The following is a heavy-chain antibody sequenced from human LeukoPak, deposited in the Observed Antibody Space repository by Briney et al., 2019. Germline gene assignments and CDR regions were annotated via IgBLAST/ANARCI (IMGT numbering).Heavy chain of an antibody. J-gene: IGHJ4*02. V-gene: IGHV4-61*08. D-gene: IGHD3-9*01. CDR1: GGSVYTSDYY. Sequence: SETLSLTCTVSGGSVYTSDYYWGWVRQPPGKGPEWIGDIFYTGKTNYNPSLKSRVSISIDTSKNQFSLKLSSVTAADTAVYYCARGPLVLRYFDWYPRGYFDYWGQGTLVTVSS. CDR3: ARGPLVLRYFDWYPRGYFDY. CDR2: IFYTGKT.